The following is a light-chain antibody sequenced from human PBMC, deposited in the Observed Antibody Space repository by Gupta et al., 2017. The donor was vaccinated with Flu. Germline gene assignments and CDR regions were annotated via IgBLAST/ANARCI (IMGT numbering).Light chain of an antibody. V-gene: IGKV4-1*01. J-gene: IGKJ5*01. CDR1: QRLSDSFNSKNY. CDR3: QQYYSFPIT. CDR2: WAS. Sequence: EMIQSPDSLTVSLGDSASINCTSSQRLSDSFNSKNYLAWYQQKPGQSPRLLIYWASTRGSGVPDRFSGSGSGTDFTLTISSLQAEDVAIYYCQQYYSFPITFGQGTRLEIK.